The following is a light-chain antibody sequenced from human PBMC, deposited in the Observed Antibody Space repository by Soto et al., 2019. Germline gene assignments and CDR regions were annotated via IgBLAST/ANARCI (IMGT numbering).Light chain of an antibody. CDR1: SSNIGSNY. CDR2: RNN. J-gene: IGLJ1*01. V-gene: IGLV1-47*01. Sequence: VLTQPPSASGTPGQRVTISCSGSSSNIGSNYVYWYQQLPGTAPKLLIYRNNQRPSGVPDRFSGSKSGTSASLAISGLRSEDEADYYCAAWDDSLSALYVFGTGTKVT. CDR3: AAWDDSLSALYV.